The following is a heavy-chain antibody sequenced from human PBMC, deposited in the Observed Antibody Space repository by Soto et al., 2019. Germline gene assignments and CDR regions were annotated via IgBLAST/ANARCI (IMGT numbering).Heavy chain of an antibody. CDR3: ARLPSSGYHTHFCSGMDV. CDR2: ISTYNDNT. Sequence: QVHLEQSGVEVKKPGASVKVTCKASGYTFHTFGISWVRQAPGQGLEWMGWISTYNDNTNYVQKFQGRVTMATDTSTSTASMELRSLRPDDTAVYYCARLPSSGYHTHFCSGMDVWGQGTTVTVSS. J-gene: IGHJ6*02. CDR1: GYTFHTFG. V-gene: IGHV1-18*01. D-gene: IGHD5-12*01.